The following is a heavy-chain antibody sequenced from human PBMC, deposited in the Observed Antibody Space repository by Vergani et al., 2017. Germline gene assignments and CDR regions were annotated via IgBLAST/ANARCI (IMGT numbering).Heavy chain of an antibody. CDR1: GDSINTADY. CDR3: ARGRGDNWYFDL. D-gene: IGHD3-10*01. CDR2: VYHSGST. V-gene: IGHV4-38-2*02. Sequence: QVHLQESGPGLVKPSETLSLTCSVSGDSINTADYWGWIRKPPGKGLEWIGSVYHSGSTSYNPSLQSRVTISVDTSKNQFSLNLNSMTAADTAVYYCARGRGDNWYFDLWGRGTLVTVSS. J-gene: IGHJ2*01.